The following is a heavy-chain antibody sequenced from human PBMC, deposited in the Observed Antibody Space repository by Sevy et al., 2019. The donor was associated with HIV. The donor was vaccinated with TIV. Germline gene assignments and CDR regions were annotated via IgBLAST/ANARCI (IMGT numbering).Heavy chain of an antibody. CDR3: ARAYCTGGRCYSLAY. D-gene: IGHD2-15*01. J-gene: IGHJ4*02. CDR1: GYTFSSYR. CDR2: ISALNGDT. V-gene: IGHV1-18*01. Sequence: ASVKVSCKASGYTFSSYRITWVRQAPGQGPEWIGWISALNGDTNYVQKLQGRVTMTADTSTSTVYMELRSLRSDDTAVYYCARAYCTGGRCYSLAYWGQGTLVTVSS.